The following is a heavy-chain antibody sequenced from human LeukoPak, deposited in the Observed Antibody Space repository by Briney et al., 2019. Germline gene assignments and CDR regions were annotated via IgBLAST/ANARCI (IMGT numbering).Heavy chain of an antibody. V-gene: IGHV4-34*01. CDR1: GGSFSGYY. Sequence: PSETLSLTCAVYGGSFSGYYWSWIRQPPGKGLEWIGEINHSGSTNYNPSLKSRVTISVDTSKNQFSLKLSSVTAAGTAVYYWARGLWPSPDDNWFDPWGQGTLVTVSS. J-gene: IGHJ5*02. CDR2: INHSGST. D-gene: IGHD1-14*01. CDR3: ARGLWPSPDDNWFDP.